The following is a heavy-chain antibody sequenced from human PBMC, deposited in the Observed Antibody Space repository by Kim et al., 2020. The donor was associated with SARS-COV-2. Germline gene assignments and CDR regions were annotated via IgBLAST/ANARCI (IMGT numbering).Heavy chain of an antibody. CDR2: IYYSGST. J-gene: IGHJ6*02. D-gene: IGHD2-2*01. CDR1: GGSISSYY. V-gene: IGHV4-59*01. Sequence: SETLSLTCTVSGGSISSYYWSWIRQPPGKGLEWIGYIYYSGSTNYNPSLKSRVTISVDTSKNQFSLKLSSVTAADTAVYYCARLGYCSSTSCYDDYYYGMDVWGQGTTVTVSS. CDR3: ARLGYCSSTSCYDDYYYGMDV.